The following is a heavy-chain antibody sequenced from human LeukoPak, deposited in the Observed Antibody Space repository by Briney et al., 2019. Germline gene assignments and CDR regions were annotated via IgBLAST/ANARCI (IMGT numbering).Heavy chain of an antibody. D-gene: IGHD3-16*02. J-gene: IGHJ6*03. V-gene: IGHV3-15*01. CDR2: IKSNTDGGTT. CDR3: TAVYRVEGHYYYYMDG. CDR1: GFTFSNAW. Sequence: TGGSLRLSCAASGFTFSNAWMSWVRQAPGKGLEWLGRIKSNTDGGTTDYAAPVKGRFTISRDDSKNTLYLQMNSLKTEDTAVYYCTAVYRVEGHYYYYMDGWGKGTTVTISS.